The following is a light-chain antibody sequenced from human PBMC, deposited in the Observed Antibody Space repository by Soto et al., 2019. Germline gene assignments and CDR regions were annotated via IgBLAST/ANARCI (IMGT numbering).Light chain of an antibody. J-gene: IGKJ1*01. V-gene: IGKV1-5*03. CDR3: QQSYSTPWT. CDR2: KAS. Sequence: DIQMTQSPSTLSASVGARVAITCRASQSISSWLAWYQQKPGKAPKLLIYKASTLKSGVPSRFSGSGSGTEFTLTISSLQPEDFATYYCQQSYSTPWTFGQGTKVDIK. CDR1: QSISSW.